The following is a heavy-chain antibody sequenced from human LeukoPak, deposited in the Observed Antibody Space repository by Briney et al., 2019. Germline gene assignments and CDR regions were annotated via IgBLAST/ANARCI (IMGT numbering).Heavy chain of an antibody. J-gene: IGHJ4*02. CDR1: GGTFSSYA. V-gene: IGHV1-69*13. CDR2: IIPIFGTA. CDR3: ARAETISSSWPYYFDY. D-gene: IGHD6-13*01. Sequence: GASVKVSCKASGGTFSSYAISWVRQAPGQGLEWVGGIIPIFGTANYAQKFQGRVTITADESTSTAYMELSSLRSEDTAVYYCARAETISSSWPYYFDYWGQGTLVTVSS.